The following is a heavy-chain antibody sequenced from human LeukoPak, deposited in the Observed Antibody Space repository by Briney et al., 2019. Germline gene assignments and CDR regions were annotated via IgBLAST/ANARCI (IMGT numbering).Heavy chain of an antibody. CDR2: IKSDGNT. CDR1: GFTFSRYW. CDR3: ARAPSEIGGYYPEYFRH. V-gene: IGHV3-74*01. J-gene: IGHJ1*01. D-gene: IGHD3-22*01. Sequence: GGSLRLSCAAPGFTFSRYWMHWVRQAPGKGLVWVSRIKSDGNTNYADSVKGLFTISRDNAKNTVSLQMNSLRAEDTGVYFCARAPSEIGGYYPEYFRHWGQGTLVTVSS.